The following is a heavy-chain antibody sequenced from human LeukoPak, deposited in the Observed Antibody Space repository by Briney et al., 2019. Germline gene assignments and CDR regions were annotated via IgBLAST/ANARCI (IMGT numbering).Heavy chain of an antibody. D-gene: IGHD3-3*01. V-gene: IGHV4-34*01. CDR3: ARENYDFWSGYYTGDDY. CDR2: INHSGST. J-gene: IGHJ4*02. CDR1: GGSFSGYY. Sequence: SSETLSLTCAVYGGSFSGYYWSWIRQPPGKGLEWIGEINHSGSTNYNPSLKSRVTISVDTSKNQFSLKLSSVTAADTAVYYCARENYDFWSGYYTGDDYWGQGTLVTVSS.